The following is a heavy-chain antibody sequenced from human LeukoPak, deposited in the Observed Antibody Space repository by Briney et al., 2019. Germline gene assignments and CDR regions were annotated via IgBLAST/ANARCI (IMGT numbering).Heavy chain of an antibody. Sequence: SQTLSLTCAISGDSVSSNSAAWNWIRQSPLRGLEWLGRTYYRSKWYNDYAVSVKGRVTINPDTSKTQFSLQLNSVTPEDTAVYYCAREATGWRPLDFWGQGTLVTVSS. D-gene: IGHD6-19*01. CDR2: TYYRSKWYN. CDR1: GDSVSSNSAA. J-gene: IGHJ4*02. CDR3: AREATGWRPLDF. V-gene: IGHV6-1*01.